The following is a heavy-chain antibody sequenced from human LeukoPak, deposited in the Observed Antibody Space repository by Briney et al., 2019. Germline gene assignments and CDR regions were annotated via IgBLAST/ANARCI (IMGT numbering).Heavy chain of an antibody. CDR1: GGSISSSSYY. J-gene: IGHJ3*02. Sequence: SETLSLTCTVSGGSISSSSYYWGWIRQPPGKGLEWIGSIYYSGSTYYNPSLKSRVTISVDTSKNQFSLKLSSVTAADTAVYYCARPSPAAATSTGAFDIWGQGTMVTVSS. V-gene: IGHV4-39*01. CDR2: IYYSGST. D-gene: IGHD6-13*01. CDR3: ARPSPAAATSTGAFDI.